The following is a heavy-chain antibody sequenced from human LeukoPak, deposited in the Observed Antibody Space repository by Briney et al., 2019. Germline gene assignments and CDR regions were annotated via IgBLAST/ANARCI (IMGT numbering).Heavy chain of an antibody. V-gene: IGHV1-8*01. CDR3: TKASLAFGTKYFDP. Sequence: ASVKVSCKAFGYPFSNYDINWVRQAPGQGLEWMGWMNPKSGNTGYGQKFQGRVTMTRVTSITTAYMELRSLRSDDTAVYYCTKASLAFGTKYFDPWGQGTLVTVSS. CDR2: MNPKSGNT. J-gene: IGHJ5*02. CDR1: GYPFSNYD. D-gene: IGHD3-10*01.